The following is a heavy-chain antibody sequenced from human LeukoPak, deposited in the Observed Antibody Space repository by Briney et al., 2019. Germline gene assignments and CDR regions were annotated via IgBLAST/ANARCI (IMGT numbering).Heavy chain of an antibody. D-gene: IGHD3-3*01. J-gene: IGHJ6*02. V-gene: IGHV3-7*05. CDR1: GFTFSSYW. CDR3: ARPGRYDFWRDYYYYYGMDV. CDR2: IKQDGSEK. Sequence: GGSLRLSCAASGFTFSSYWMSWVRQAPGKGLEWVANIKQDGSEKYYVDFVKGRFTISRDNAKNSLYLQMNSLRAEDTAVYYCARPGRYDFWRDYYYYYGMDVWGQGTTVTVSS.